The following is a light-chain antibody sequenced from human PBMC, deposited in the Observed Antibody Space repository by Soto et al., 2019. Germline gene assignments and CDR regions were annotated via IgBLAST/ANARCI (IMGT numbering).Light chain of an antibody. CDR1: SSNIGSNT. J-gene: IGLJ1*01. Sequence: QSVLTQPPSASGTPGQRVTISCSGSSSNIGSNTVNWYQQLPGTAPKLLIYSNNQRPSGVPDRFSGSKSGTSASLAISGLQSEDEADYYCAAWDDSLTGLVFGTGTKLT. CDR2: SNN. V-gene: IGLV1-44*01. CDR3: AAWDDSLTGLV.